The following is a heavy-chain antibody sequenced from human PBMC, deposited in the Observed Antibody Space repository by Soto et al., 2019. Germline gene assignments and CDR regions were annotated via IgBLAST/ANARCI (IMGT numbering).Heavy chain of an antibody. CDR1: GFTFSSYA. D-gene: IGHD3-22*01. CDR3: AKSGITMIVVVIYFDY. J-gene: IGHJ4*02. V-gene: IGHV3-23*01. Sequence: PGGSLRLSCAASGFTFSSYAMSWVRQAPGKGLEWVSAISGSGGSTYYADSVKGRFTISRDNPKNTLYLQMNSLRAEDTAVYYCAKSGITMIVVVIYFDYWGQGTLVTVSS. CDR2: ISGSGGST.